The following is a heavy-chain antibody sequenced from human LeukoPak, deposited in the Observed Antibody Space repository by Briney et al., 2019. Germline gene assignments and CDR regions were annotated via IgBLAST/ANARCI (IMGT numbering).Heavy chain of an antibody. V-gene: IGHV3-30*02. CDR1: GFSFTFYG. Sequence: PGGSLRLSCAASGFSFTFYGMHWVRQAPGKGLEGVAFIWFDGSNKYYADSVKSRFTISRDNSKNTLYLLMNSERAEDTAVYYCAIRPGQYGPDAFDIWGQGTMVTVSS. J-gene: IGHJ3*02. D-gene: IGHD2/OR15-2a*01. CDR2: IWFDGSNK. CDR3: AIRPGQYGPDAFDI.